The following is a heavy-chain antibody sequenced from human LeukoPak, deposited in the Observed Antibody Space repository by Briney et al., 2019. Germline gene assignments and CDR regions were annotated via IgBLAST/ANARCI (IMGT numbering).Heavy chain of an antibody. CDR3: ANGGYCSGGSCRLLDY. CDR2: MSASGGST. J-gene: IGHJ4*02. D-gene: IGHD2-15*01. Sequence: PGGSLRLSCAASGFTFSNFAMSWVRQAPGKGLEWVSAMSASGGSTYYAGPVKGRFTISRDNSKNMLYLQMNSLRAEDTAVYYCANGGYCSGGSCRLLDYWGQGTLVTVSS. CDR1: GFTFSNFA. V-gene: IGHV3-23*01.